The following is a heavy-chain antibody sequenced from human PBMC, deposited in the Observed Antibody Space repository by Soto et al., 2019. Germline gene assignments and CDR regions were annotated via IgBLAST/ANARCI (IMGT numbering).Heavy chain of an antibody. Sequence: SETLSLTCAVYGGSFSGYYWTWIRQPPGTGLEWIGEINHSGSTNYNPSLKSRVTISVDTSKNQFSLKLTSVTAADTAVYYCARDKITGLFDYWGQGTLVTLSS. CDR2: INHSGST. J-gene: IGHJ4*02. D-gene: IGHD2-8*02. V-gene: IGHV4-34*01. CDR1: GGSFSGYY. CDR3: ARDKITGLFDY.